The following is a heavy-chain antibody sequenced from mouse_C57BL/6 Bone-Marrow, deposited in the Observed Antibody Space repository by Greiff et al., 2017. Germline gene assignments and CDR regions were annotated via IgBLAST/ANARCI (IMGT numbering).Heavy chain of an antibody. J-gene: IGHJ4*01. Sequence: DVQLVESGGGLVKPGGSLKLSCAASGFTFSDYGMHWVRQAPEKGLEWVAYISSGSSTIYYADTVKGRFTISRDNATNTLFLQMTSLRSEDTAMYYCARPLYGSDYAMDYWGQGTSVTVSS. D-gene: IGHD1-1*01. CDR2: ISSGSSTI. V-gene: IGHV5-17*01. CDR1: GFTFSDYG. CDR3: ARPLYGSDYAMDY.